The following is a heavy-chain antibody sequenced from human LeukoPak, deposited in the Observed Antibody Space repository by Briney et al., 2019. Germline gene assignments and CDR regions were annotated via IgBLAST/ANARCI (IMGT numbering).Heavy chain of an antibody. CDR1: GGSISSSSYY. CDR3: ASRYCSSTSCPFDY. Sequence: SETLSLTCTVSGGSISSSSYYWGWIRQPPGKGLEWIGVIYYSGSTDYNPSLKSRVTITVDTSKNQFSLKLSYVPAADTAVYYCASRYCSSTSCPFDYWGQGTLVTVSS. V-gene: IGHV4-39*01. CDR2: IYYSGST. J-gene: IGHJ4*02. D-gene: IGHD2-2*01.